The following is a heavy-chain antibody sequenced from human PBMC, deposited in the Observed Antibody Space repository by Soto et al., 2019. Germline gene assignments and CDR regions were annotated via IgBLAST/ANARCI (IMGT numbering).Heavy chain of an antibody. V-gene: IGHV3-23*01. Sequence: LRLSCAASGFTFDIFAMNWVRQAPGKGLEWVAGIGGGDDHYADSVKGRFTVSRDNSKSMVFLLMTSLRAEDTATYYCAKDRQYHNYVWDPFDTWGQGTVVTVSS. CDR3: AKDRQYHNYVWDPFDT. CDR1: GFTFDIFA. CDR2: IGGGDD. J-gene: IGHJ3*02. D-gene: IGHD2-2*01.